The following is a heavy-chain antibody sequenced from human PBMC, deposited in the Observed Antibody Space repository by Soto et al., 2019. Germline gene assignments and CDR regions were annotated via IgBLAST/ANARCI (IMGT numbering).Heavy chain of an antibody. CDR2: INAGNGNT. CDR3: ARDVRTGTPYHYYGMDV. D-gene: IGHD1-7*01. CDR1: GYTFTSYA. V-gene: IGHV1-3*01. Sequence: ASVKVSCKASGYTFTSYAMHWVRQAPGQRLEWMGWINAGNGNTKYSQKFQGRVTITRDTSASTAYMELSSLGSEDTAVYYCARDVRTGTPYHYYGMDVWGQGTTVTVSS. J-gene: IGHJ6*02.